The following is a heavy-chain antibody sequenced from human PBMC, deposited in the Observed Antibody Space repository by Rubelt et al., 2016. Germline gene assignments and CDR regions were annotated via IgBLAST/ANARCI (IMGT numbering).Heavy chain of an antibody. J-gene: IGHJ4*02. Sequence: QVQLQESGPGLVKPSETLSLTCTVSGGSISSYYWSWIRQPPGKGLEWIGYIYYSGSTNYTPSLKSRVTMSVDTSTNQFSLKLSSVTAADTAVYYCAGGITIFGVASGYFDYWGQGTLVTVSS. V-gene: IGHV4-59*01. CDR3: AGGITIFGVASGYFDY. CDR1: GGSISSYY. CDR2: IYYSGST. D-gene: IGHD3-3*01.